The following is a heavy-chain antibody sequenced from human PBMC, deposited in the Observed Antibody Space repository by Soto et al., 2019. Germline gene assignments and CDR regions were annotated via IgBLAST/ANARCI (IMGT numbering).Heavy chain of an antibody. J-gene: IGHJ6*02. V-gene: IGHV4-31*03. CDR1: GYSMSRSSAYY. CDR3: ARDGGPRGDYYYAMDV. Sequence: QVQLQESGPGLVKPSQTLSLTCTVSGYSMSRSSAYYWSWIRQHPEKGLEWIGYIYSGGTTNYNPSLRSRVTISLDTANNQFSLNLSSVTAADTALYYYARDGGPRGDYYYAMDVWGPGTTVTVSS. D-gene: IGHD3-10*01. CDR2: IYSGGTT.